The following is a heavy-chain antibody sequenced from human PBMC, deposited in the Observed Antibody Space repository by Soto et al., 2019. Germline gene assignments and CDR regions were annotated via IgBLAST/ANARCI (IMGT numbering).Heavy chain of an antibody. CDR3: AKNQGVELVPLATVDWFDP. J-gene: IGHJ5*02. D-gene: IGHD1-26*01. CDR2: ISGSGFKK. V-gene: IGHV3-23*01. CDR1: GFIFENFG. Sequence: GGSLRLSCAASGFIFENFGMSWVRQAPGKGLEWISSISGSGFKKYYADSVKGRFTISRDNSKSTVYLELNNLSAEDTAVYHCAKNQGVELVPLATVDWFDPWGEGSVVTVPS.